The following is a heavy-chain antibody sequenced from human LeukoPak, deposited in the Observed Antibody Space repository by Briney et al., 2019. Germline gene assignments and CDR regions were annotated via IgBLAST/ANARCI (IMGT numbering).Heavy chain of an antibody. D-gene: IGHD1-26*01. V-gene: IGHV4-4*02. J-gene: IGHJ4*02. CDR1: GDSISSRHW. CDR2: IYHSGST. CDR3: ATVGATIRDFDY. Sequence: PSETLSLTCVVSGDSISSRHWWSWVRQPPGKGLEWIGEIYHSGSTNYNPSLKSRVTISVDKSKNQFSLKLSSVTAADTAVYYCATVGATIRDFDYWGQGTLVTVSS.